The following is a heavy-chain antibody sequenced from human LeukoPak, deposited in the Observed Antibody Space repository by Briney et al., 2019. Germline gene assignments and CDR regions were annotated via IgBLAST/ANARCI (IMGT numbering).Heavy chain of an antibody. D-gene: IGHD3-3*01. CDR2: INQDGSEE. J-gene: IGHJ4*02. CDR1: GFTFTRYW. V-gene: IGHV3-7*01. CDR3: ARDLDTIFGVYDY. Sequence: GGSLRLSCAASGFTFTRYWTAWVRQAPGKELEWISNINQDGSEEYYVDSVKGRFTISRDNAKNSLYLQMNSLRAEDTAVYYCARDLDTIFGVYDYWGQGTLVTVSS.